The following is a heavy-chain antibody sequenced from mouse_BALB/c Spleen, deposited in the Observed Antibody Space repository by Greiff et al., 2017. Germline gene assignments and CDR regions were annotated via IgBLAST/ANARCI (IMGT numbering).Heavy chain of an antibody. Sequence: EVRLVESGGGLVKPGGSLKLSCAASGFTFSDYYMYWVRQTPEKRLEWVATISDGGSYTYYPDSVKGRFTISRDNAKNNLYLQMSSLKSEDTAMYYCARALTGYFDYWGQGTTLTVSS. V-gene: IGHV5-4*02. CDR3: ARALTGYFDY. J-gene: IGHJ2*01. D-gene: IGHD4-1*01. CDR2: ISDGGSYT. CDR1: GFTFSDYY.